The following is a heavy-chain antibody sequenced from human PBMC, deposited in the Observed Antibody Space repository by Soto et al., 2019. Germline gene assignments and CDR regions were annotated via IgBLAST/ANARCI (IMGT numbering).Heavy chain of an antibody. Sequence: PGGSLRLSCGASGITFGSRAMSWFRQAPGEGLEWVSTITDTGGDTKYSDSVRGRFTMSRDNSKKTLYLQMNNLRVEDSALYYCARGSTDSYPGSRIFDFWGRGTLVTVSS. CDR2: ITDTGGDT. D-gene: IGHD3-10*01. J-gene: IGHJ4*02. CDR1: GITFGSRA. V-gene: IGHV3-23*01. CDR3: ARGSTDSYPGSRIFDF.